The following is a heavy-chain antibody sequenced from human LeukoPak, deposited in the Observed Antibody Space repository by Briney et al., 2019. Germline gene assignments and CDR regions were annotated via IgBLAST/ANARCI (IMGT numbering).Heavy chain of an antibody. D-gene: IGHD5-18*01. J-gene: IGHJ6*03. CDR3: ARDRGYSYAKKSSNYYYMDV. V-gene: IGHV1-69*13. Sequence: GASVKVSCKASGYTFTGYYLHWVRQAPGQGLEWMGGIIPIFGTANYAQKFQGRVTITADESTSTAYMELSSLRSEDTAVYFCARDRGYSYAKKSSNYYYMDVWGKGTTVTISS. CDR1: GYTFTGYY. CDR2: IIPIFGTA.